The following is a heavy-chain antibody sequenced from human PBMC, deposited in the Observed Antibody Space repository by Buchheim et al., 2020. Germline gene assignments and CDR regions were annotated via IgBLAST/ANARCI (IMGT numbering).Heavy chain of an antibody. CDR3: ARASNSRDYFDS. V-gene: IGHV3-74*02. CDR2: IDGDGSAA. D-gene: IGHD4-23*01. J-gene: IGHJ4*02. Sequence: EVQLVESGGGLVQPGGSLRLSCAASGFTVSRYWMHWVRQVPGKGLVWVSRIDGDGSAADYADSVTGRVTVSRDNAKNTVYLQLNSLRVEDTAVYYCARASNSRDYFDSWGQGTL. CDR1: GFTVSRYW.